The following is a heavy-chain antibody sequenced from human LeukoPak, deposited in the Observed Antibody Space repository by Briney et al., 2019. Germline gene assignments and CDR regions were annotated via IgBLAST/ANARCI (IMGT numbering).Heavy chain of an antibody. CDR2: TYYRSTWSN. V-gene: IGHV6-1*01. CDR1: GESISSNGAT. D-gene: IGHD3-10*01. J-gene: IGHJ4*02. CDR3: AREGTYGRFDY. Sequence: SQTLSLTCDISGESISSNGATWSWFRQSPSRGLEWLGRTYYRSTWSNNYAASMRSRITINSDTSKNQFSLQLNSVTPEDTAVYYCAREGTYGRFDYWGQGTLVTVSS.